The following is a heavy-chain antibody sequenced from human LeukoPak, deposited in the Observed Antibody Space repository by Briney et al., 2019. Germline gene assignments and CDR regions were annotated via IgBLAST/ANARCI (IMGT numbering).Heavy chain of an antibody. Sequence: GASVKVSCKASGYTFTDYYMHWVRQAPGQGLEWMGRIKPNSGGTNYGQKFQGRVTMTRDTSISIAYMELSNLRSDDTAVYYCARRYSYGYRYFDYWGQGTLVTVSS. CDR1: GYTFTDYY. J-gene: IGHJ4*02. CDR2: IKPNSGGT. D-gene: IGHD5-18*01. CDR3: ARRYSYGYRYFDY. V-gene: IGHV1-2*06.